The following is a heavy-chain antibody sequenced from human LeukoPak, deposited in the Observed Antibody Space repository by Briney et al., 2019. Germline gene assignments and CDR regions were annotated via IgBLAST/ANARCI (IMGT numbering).Heavy chain of an antibody. Sequence: ASVKVSCKASGYTFTSYYMHWVRQAPGQGLEWMGIINPSGGSTSYAQKFQGRVTMTRDTSTSTVYMELSSLRSEDTAVYYCARWGPYCSSTGCHEGGGGDYWGQGTLVTVSS. CDR2: INPSGGST. CDR1: GYTFTSYY. V-gene: IGHV1-46*01. D-gene: IGHD2-2*01. J-gene: IGHJ4*02. CDR3: ARWGPYCSSTGCHEGGGGDY.